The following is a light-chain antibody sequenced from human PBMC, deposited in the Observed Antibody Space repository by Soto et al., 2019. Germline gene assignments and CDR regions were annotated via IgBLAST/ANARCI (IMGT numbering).Light chain of an antibody. CDR1: QSVSSY. V-gene: IGKV3-11*01. Sequence: EIVLTQSPATPSLSPGERATLSCRASQSVSSYLAWYQQKPGQAPRLLIYDASNRATGIPARFSGSGSGTDFTLTISSLEPEDFAVYSCQQRRNWPLTFGGGTKVEIK. CDR2: DAS. CDR3: QQRRNWPLT. J-gene: IGKJ4*01.